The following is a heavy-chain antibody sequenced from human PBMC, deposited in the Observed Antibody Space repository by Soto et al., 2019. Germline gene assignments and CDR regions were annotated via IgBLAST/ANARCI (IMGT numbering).Heavy chain of an antibody. Sequence: QVQLVESGGGVVQPGRSLRLSCAASGFTFSSFARHWVRQAPGRWMEWVAVISDEGSNKYYAYYVKGRFTIPRDNSKNTVYLQMNSLRGEDTAVYSCARVEQWVYNAKYWGQGTLVTVAS. CDR3: ARVEQWVYNAKY. CDR2: ISDEGSNK. V-gene: IGHV3-30*04. CDR1: GFTFSSFA. J-gene: IGHJ4*02. D-gene: IGHD6-19*01.